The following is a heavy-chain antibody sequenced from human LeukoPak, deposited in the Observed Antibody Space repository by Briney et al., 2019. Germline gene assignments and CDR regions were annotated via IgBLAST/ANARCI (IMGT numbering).Heavy chain of an antibody. J-gene: IGHJ4*02. CDR1: GYTLTNYN. V-gene: IGHV1-18*01. Sequence: ASVKVSCKASGYTLTNYNISWVRQAPGQGLEWMGWINTYKGDTLYAQELQGRVTMTADTSTNTAYMELRSLRFDDTAVYYCARGFQVPAALPSHFDYWGQGTLVTVSS. CDR3: ARGFQVPAALPSHFDY. CDR2: INTYKGDT. D-gene: IGHD2-2*01.